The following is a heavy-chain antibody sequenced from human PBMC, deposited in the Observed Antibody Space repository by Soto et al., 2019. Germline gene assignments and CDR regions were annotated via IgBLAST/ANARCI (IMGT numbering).Heavy chain of an antibody. CDR1: GYTFANYG. CDR3: ARGAGTTHTDY. V-gene: IGHV1-18*04. D-gene: IGHD1-1*01. CDR2: ISANSGDT. J-gene: IGHJ4*02. Sequence: ASVKVSCKASGYTFANYGISWVRQAPGQGLEWVGWISANSGDTNYAQKVQGRVTMTTDTSTRTAYMELRSLRSDDTAVYYCARGAGTTHTDYWGQGTLVTVSS.